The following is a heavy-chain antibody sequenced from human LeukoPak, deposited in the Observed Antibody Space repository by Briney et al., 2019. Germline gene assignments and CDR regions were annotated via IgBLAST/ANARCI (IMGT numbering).Heavy chain of an antibody. CDR1: GGSFSGYY. V-gene: IGHV4-34*01. D-gene: IGHD3-22*01. Sequence: SETLSLTCAVYGGSFSGYYWSWIRQHPGKGLEWLGEINHSGSTNYNPSLKSRVTISVDTSKNQFSLKLSSVTAADTAVYYCARLGSNTYYYDSSGYYGRAFFDYWGQGTLVTVSS. CDR3: ARLGSNTYYYDSSGYYGRAFFDY. J-gene: IGHJ4*02. CDR2: INHSGST.